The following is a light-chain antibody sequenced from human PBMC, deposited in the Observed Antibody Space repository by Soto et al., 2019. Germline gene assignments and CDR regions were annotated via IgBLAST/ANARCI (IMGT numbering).Light chain of an antibody. CDR3: QQYSTYPWT. CDR1: QTISTL. J-gene: IGKJ1*01. V-gene: IGKV1-5*03. Sequence: DIQMTQSPSTLSASVGDRVTITCRASQTISTLLAWYQQRPGKAPNLLIYKASSLESGVPSRFNGSGSGTEFTLTISSLQPDDFATYFCQQYSTYPWTFGQGTKV. CDR2: KAS.